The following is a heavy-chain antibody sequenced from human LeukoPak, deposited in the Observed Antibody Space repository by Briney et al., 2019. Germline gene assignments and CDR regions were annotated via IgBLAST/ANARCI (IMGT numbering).Heavy chain of an antibody. V-gene: IGHV3-23*01. Sequence: GGSLRLSCAASGFTFNNYPVTWVRQPPGKGLEWVSGISDSGAVTYYADFVKGRFAVSRDNSKNTLYLQMSSLRAEDTAVYYCAKRSKLSCSSTSCPLDYWGQGTLVTVSS. CDR3: AKRSKLSCSSTSCPLDY. CDR2: ISDSGAVT. J-gene: IGHJ4*02. CDR1: GFTFNNYP. D-gene: IGHD2-2*01.